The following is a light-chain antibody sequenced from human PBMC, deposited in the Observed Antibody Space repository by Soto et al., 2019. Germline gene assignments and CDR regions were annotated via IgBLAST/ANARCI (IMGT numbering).Light chain of an antibody. CDR3: TSYTSTTTYV. CDR1: SSDVGSYSL. J-gene: IGLJ1*01. Sequence: QSALTQPASVSGSPGQSITISCTGTSSDVGSYSLVSWYQQHPGKAPKLIIYEATKRPSGVSNRFSGSKSGNTASLTISGLQAEDEADYYCTSYTSTTTYVFGTGTKVTVL. V-gene: IGLV2-14*02. CDR2: EAT.